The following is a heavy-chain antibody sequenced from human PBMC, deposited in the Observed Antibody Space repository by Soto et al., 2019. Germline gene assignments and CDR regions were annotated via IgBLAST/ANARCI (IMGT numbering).Heavy chain of an antibody. J-gene: IGHJ4*02. V-gene: IGHV3-23*01. CDR2: INGGGDTT. CDR1: TFTFSDYA. CDR3: ALGSGSYRYYYDS. D-gene: IGHD3-16*02. Sequence: EVQLLDSGGDLVHPGGSLRLSCTATTFTFSDYAVNWFRQAPGKGLEWVSGINGGGDTTYYADSVKGRFTTSRDNSNYTVYLQMNSLRPDDTAVYYCALGSGSYRYYYDSWGQGTLVTVSS.